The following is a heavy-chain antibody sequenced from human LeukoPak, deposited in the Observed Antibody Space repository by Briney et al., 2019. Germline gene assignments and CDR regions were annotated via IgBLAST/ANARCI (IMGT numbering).Heavy chain of an antibody. J-gene: IGHJ4*02. CDR3: ARQGPIAVAGTGFDY. D-gene: IGHD6-19*01. V-gene: IGHV3-7*01. Sequence: GGSLRLSCAASGFTFSSYWMSWVRQAPGKGLEWVANIKQDGSEKYYVDSVKGRFTISRDNAKNSLYLQMNSLRAEDTAVYYCARQGPIAVAGTGFDYWGQGTLVTVSS. CDR1: GFTFSSYW. CDR2: IKQDGSEK.